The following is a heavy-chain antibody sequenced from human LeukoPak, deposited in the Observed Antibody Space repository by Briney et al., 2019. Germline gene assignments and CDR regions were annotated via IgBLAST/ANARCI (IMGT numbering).Heavy chain of an antibody. Sequence: ASVKVSCKASVCTFISYAISWLRQPPGQGLDWMGGIIPIFGTANYAQKFQGRVTITADEYTSTAYMELSSLRSEDTAVYYCARHRTPMVRGQYPWVDWGQGTLVTVSS. CDR3: ARHRTPMVRGQYPWVD. CDR2: IIPIFGTA. CDR1: VCTFISYA. D-gene: IGHD3-10*01. J-gene: IGHJ4*02. V-gene: IGHV1-69*13.